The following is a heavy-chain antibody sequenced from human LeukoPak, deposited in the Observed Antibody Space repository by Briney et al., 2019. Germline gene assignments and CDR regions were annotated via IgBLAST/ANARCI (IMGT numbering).Heavy chain of an antibody. Sequence: SETLSLTCTVSGDSISGFYWSWIRQPPGKGLEWIGSIYQSGITYYNPSLKSRVTISLDTSKNQFSLMLTAVTPAAPAVYYFALVHYSSGCYNSFDYWGQGPLVTVSS. D-gene: IGHD6-19*01. V-gene: IGHV4-38-2*02. J-gene: IGHJ4*02. CDR3: ALVHYSSGCYNSFDY. CDR1: GDSISGFY. CDR2: IYQSGIT.